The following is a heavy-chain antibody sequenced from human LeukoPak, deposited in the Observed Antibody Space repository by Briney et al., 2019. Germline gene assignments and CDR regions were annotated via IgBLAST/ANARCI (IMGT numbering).Heavy chain of an antibody. D-gene: IGHD5-18*01. CDR2: IIPIFGAA. J-gene: IGHJ4*02. CDR3: ARDPPDTAMGGDY. Sequence: SVKVSCKASGGTFSSYAISWVRQAPGQGLEWMGGIIPIFGAANYAQKFQGRVTITTDESTSTAYMEPSSLRSEDTAVYYCARDPPDTAMGGDYWGQGTLVTVSS. V-gene: IGHV1-69*05. CDR1: GGTFSSYA.